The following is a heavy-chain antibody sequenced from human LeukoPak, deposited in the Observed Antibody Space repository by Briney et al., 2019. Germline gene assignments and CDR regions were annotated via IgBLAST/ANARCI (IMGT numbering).Heavy chain of an antibody. CDR1: GFTFSSYS. J-gene: IGHJ4*02. CDR3: ARDGLRLWIRHSFDY. D-gene: IGHD5-18*01. CDR2: ISSSSSTI. Sequence: GGSLRLSCAASGFTFSSYSMNWVRQAPGKGLEWVSYISSSSSTIYYADSVKGRFTISRDNAKNSLYLQMNSLRAEDTAVHYCARDGLRLWIRHSFDYWGQGTLVTVSS. V-gene: IGHV3-48*04.